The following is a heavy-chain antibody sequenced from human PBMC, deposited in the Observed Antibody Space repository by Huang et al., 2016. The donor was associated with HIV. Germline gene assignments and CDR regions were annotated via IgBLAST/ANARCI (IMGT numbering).Heavy chain of an antibody. CDR3: VRDPRIQSWLNYFDY. CDR1: GFTFSSYW. J-gene: IGHJ4*02. D-gene: IGHD3-22*01. V-gene: IGHV3-74*01. CDR2: INRDGSSS. Sequence: EVQLVESGGGLVQPGGSLRLSCAASGFTFSSYWMHWVRQAPGKGLGWVSNINRDGSSSGYADSVKGRFTISRDNAKNTLYLQMNSLRAEDTAVYYCVRDPRIQSWLNYFDYWGQGTLVSVSS.